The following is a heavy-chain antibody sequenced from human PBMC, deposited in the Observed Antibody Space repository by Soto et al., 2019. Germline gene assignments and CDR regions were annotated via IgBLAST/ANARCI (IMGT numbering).Heavy chain of an antibody. CDR3: AKRGYGRYNWFDP. CDR1: GFTFSSYG. CDR2: ISYDGSNK. D-gene: IGHD5-18*01. J-gene: IGHJ5*02. Sequence: PLGGSLRLSCAASGFTFSSYGMHWVRQAPGKGLEWVAVISYDGSNKYYADSVKGRFTISRDNSKNTLYLQMNSLRAEDTAVYYCAKRGYGRYNWFDPWGQGTLVTVSS. V-gene: IGHV3-30*18.